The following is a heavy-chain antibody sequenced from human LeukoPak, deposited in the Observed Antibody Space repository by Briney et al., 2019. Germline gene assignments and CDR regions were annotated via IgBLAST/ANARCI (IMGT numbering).Heavy chain of an antibody. D-gene: IGHD3-22*01. V-gene: IGHV3-7*01. Sequence: GGSLRLSCAASGFTFSSYWMSWVRQAPGKGLEWVANIKQDGSDRYYVDSVRGRFTISRDNAKNSLYLQMNSLRAEDTAVYFCARGKTPDYYDSRGYYSVGFDYWGQGTLVTVSS. CDR2: IKQDGSDR. CDR3: ARGKTPDYYDSRGYYSVGFDY. CDR1: GFTFSSYW. J-gene: IGHJ4*02.